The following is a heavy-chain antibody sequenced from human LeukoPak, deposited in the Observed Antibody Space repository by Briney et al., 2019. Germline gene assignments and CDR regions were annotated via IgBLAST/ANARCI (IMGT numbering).Heavy chain of an antibody. CDR1: GFTFSSYS. Sequence: GGSLRLSCAASGFTFSSYSMNWVRQAPGKGLEWVSYISSSSSSIIYYADSVKGRFTISRDNAKNSLYLQMNSLRAEDTAVYYCARGPSTSSSRPNWFDPWGQGTLVTVSS. CDR3: ARGPSTSSSRPNWFDP. CDR2: ISSSSSSII. J-gene: IGHJ5*02. V-gene: IGHV3-48*04. D-gene: IGHD6-13*01.